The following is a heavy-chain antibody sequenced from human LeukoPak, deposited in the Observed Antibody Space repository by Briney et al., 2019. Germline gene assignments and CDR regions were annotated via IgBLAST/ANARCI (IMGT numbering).Heavy chain of an antibody. CDR3: ARGEKPYDY. Sequence: ATVKVSCKTSGYTFTYYVISWVRQAPGQGLEWMGWINAYNGNTNDAQKFQGRVTMTTDTSTSTAYMELRSLRSDDTAVYYCARGEKPYDYWGQGTLVSVSS. J-gene: IGHJ4*02. D-gene: IGHD1-26*01. CDR1: GYTFTYYV. V-gene: IGHV1-18*01. CDR2: INAYNGNT.